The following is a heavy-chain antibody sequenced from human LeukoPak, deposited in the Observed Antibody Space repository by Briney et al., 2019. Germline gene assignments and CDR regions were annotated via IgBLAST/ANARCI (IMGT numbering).Heavy chain of an antibody. D-gene: IGHD2-15*01. CDR3: ARPDCSGGNCYLLPY. CDR1: GYSFTSYW. CDR2: IDPSDSYT. V-gene: IGHV5-10-1*01. Sequence: GESLKISCKGSGYSFTSYWISWVRQMPGKGLEWMGRIDPSDSYTEYSPSFQGHVTISAHMSNSNAYLQWSSLKASDNAMYYCARPDCSGGNCYLLPYWGQGTLVTVSS. J-gene: IGHJ4*02.